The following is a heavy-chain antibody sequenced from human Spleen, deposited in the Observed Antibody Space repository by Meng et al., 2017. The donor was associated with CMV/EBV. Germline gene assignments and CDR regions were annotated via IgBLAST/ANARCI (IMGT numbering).Heavy chain of an antibody. Sequence: GGSLRLSCAASGFSLSPYWMHWVRRAPGKGLVWVARSNSDGKSRAYADSVKGRFTISRDNAANTVYLQMNSLRVEDTAVYFCLRDRLLAGSDSFDLWGQGTMVTVSS. V-gene: IGHV3-74*03. CDR2: SNSDGKSR. J-gene: IGHJ3*01. CDR3: LRDRLLAGSDSFDL. D-gene: IGHD6-19*01. CDR1: GFSLSPYW.